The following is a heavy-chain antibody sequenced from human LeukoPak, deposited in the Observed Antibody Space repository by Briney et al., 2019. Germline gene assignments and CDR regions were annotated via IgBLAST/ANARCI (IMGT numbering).Heavy chain of an antibody. CDR1: GFTFRIYT. Sequence: GGSLRLSCAASGFTFRIYTMTWVRQAPGKGLEWVSAISGNGGSTFYADSVKGRFTISRDNSKSTLYLQMNSLRAEDTAVYYCAPGSLDYWGQGTLVTVSS. V-gene: IGHV3-23*01. CDR3: APGSLDY. CDR2: ISGNGGST. J-gene: IGHJ4*02.